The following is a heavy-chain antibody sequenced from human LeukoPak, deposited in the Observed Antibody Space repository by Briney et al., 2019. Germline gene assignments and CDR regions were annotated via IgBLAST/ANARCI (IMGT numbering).Heavy chain of an antibody. CDR1: GGSISRSGYY. J-gene: IGHJ5*02. CDR2: IYYSGST. D-gene: IGHD5/OR15-5a*01. V-gene: IGHV4-39*01. Sequence: PSETLSLTCIVSGGSISRSGYYWAWIRQPPWKGLEWIGNIYYSGSTYYSPSLKSRLTISVDTSKNQFSLKMRSVTAADTAVYYCASLMSPGWFDPWGQGTLVTVSS. CDR3: ASLMSPGWFDP.